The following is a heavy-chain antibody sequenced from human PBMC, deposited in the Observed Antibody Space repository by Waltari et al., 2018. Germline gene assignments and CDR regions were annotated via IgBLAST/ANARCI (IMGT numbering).Heavy chain of an antibody. CDR2: TYYSGSA. J-gene: IGHJ4*02. D-gene: IGHD2-8*01. V-gene: IGHV4-39*01. CDR3: ARQGVSSRSFDY. Sequence: QLQMQESGPGLVKPSETLSLTCTVSGDSITNRGYYWGWIRQPPGKGLEWIGSTYYSGSAYYTPSLKSRVTISVNTSKNQFSRELTSLTAADTAVYYCARQGVSSRSFDYWGQGSLVTFSS. CDR1: GDSITNRGYY.